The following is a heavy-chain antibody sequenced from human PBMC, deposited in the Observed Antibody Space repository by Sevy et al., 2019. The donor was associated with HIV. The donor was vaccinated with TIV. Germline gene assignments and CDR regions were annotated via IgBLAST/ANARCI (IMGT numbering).Heavy chain of an antibody. J-gene: IGHJ4*02. D-gene: IGHD5-18*01. V-gene: IGHV3-7*01. CDR1: GFDFNHHW. CDR3: ARDPNTTMATYYFDS. CDR2: IKQDGSET. Sequence: GGSLRLSCAASGFDFNHHWMSWVRQAPQKGLEWVANIKQDGSETYYVDSLEGRFTISRDNAKNSLSLQINDLRAEDTAVYYCARDPNTTMATYYFDSWGQGTLVTVSS.